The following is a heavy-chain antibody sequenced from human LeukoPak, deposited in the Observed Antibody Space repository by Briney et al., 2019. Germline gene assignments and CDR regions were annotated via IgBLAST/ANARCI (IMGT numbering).Heavy chain of an antibody. Sequence: PGGSLRLSCAASGFTFSSYAMHWVRQAPGKGLEWVAVISYDGSNKYYADSVKGRFTISRDNSKSTLYLQMNSLRVEDTAVYYCVKDFGRNLGGPGYWGRGTLVTVSS. CDR1: GFTFSSYA. CDR2: ISYDGSNK. V-gene: IGHV3-30-3*01. D-gene: IGHD3-10*01. CDR3: VKDFGRNLGGPGY. J-gene: IGHJ4*02.